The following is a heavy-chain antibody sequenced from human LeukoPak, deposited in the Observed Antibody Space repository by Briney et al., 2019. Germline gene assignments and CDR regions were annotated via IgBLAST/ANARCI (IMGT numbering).Heavy chain of an antibody. CDR1: GFTFSSYW. V-gene: IGHV3-74*01. CDR2: IDSDDTTT. J-gene: IGHJ4*02. CDR3: AREEGFDY. Sequence: PGGSLRLSCAASGFTFSSYWMHWVRQGPGKGLVWVSRIDSDDTTTTYADSVKGRFTISRDNAKNSLYLQMNSLRAEDTAAYYCAREEGFDYWGQGTLVTVSS.